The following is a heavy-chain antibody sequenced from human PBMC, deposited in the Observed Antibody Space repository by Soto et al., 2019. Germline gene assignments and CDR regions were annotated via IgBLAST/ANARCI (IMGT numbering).Heavy chain of an antibody. CDR3: AMVDVYVTPSPQDV. CDR2: INTYNGNT. Sequence: QVQLVQAVAEVKNPGTSVKVSCKASGYTFTRYGIGWARQAPGQGLEWMGWINTYNGNTNYAQNVQGRVTLTTDTSTSTAYMELRSLRSTETAIYYCAMVDVYVTPSPQDVWGHLTKVSVSS. CDR1: GYTFTRYG. V-gene: IGHV1-18*01. D-gene: IGHD3-16*01. J-gene: IGHJ6*02.